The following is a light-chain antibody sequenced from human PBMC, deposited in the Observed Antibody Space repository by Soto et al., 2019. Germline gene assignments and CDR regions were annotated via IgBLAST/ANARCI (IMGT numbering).Light chain of an antibody. J-gene: IGKJ4*01. V-gene: IGKV1-5*03. CDR2: KAS. Sequence: DIQMTQSPSTLSASIGDRVTITCRASQTVYNWLAWYQQKPGKAPNLLIYKASTLETGFPSRFSGTGSGTEFTLTITSLQPDDFATYFCQQYDSYPLTFGGGTKVEIK. CDR3: QQYDSYPLT. CDR1: QTVYNW.